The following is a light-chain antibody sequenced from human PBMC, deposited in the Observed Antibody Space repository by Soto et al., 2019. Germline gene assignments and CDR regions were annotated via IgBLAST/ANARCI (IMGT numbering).Light chain of an antibody. CDR1: QSVNSY. CDR2: DAS. J-gene: IGKJ1*01. V-gene: IGKV3-11*01. CDR3: QQRSNWPPWT. Sequence: EIVLTQSPATLSLSPGERATLSCRASQSVNSYLAWYQQKPGQAPRLLIYDASNRATGIPARFSGSGSRTDFTLTISSLEPEDFAVYYCQQRSNWPPWTFGQGTKVEIK.